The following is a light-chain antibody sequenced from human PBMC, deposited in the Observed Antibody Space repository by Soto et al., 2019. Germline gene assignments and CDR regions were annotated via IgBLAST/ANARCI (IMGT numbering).Light chain of an antibody. Sequence: QSALAQPASVSGSPEQSITISCTGTSSDVGTYNLVSWYQQHPGKAPKLIIYEVTERPSGVSNRYSGSQSAYTASLTISGLQPEDEADYYCSSYSITTSLYVFGTGTKVTVL. CDR2: EVT. CDR1: SSDVGTYNL. J-gene: IGLJ1*01. CDR3: SSYSITTSLYV. V-gene: IGLV2-14*02.